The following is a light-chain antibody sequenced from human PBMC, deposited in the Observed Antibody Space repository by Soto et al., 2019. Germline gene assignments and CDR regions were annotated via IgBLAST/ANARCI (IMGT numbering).Light chain of an antibody. CDR2: DVS. J-gene: IGLJ1*01. CDR3: SSYTSSSTLLYV. Sequence: QSALTQPASVSGSPGQSITISRTGTSSDVGGYNYVSWYQQHPGKAPKLMIYDVSNRPSGVSNRFSGSKSGNTAFLTISGLQAEDEADYYCSSYTSSSTLLYVFGTGTKLTVL. CDR1: SSDVGGYNY. V-gene: IGLV2-14*01.